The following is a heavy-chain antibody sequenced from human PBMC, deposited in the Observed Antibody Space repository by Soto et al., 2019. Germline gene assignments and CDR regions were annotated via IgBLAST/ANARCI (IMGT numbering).Heavy chain of an antibody. CDR2: SGST. CDR3: ASRSVLGYFFDY. D-gene: IGHD3-10*01. Sequence: QVQLQESGPGLVKPSETLSLTCTVSGGSISSYYWSWIRQPPGKGLEWIASGSTNYNPSLKSRVTISVDTSKNQFSLKLSFVTAADTAVYYCASRSVLGYFFDYWGQGTLVTVSS. CDR1: GGSISSYY. J-gene: IGHJ4*02. V-gene: IGHV4-4*09.